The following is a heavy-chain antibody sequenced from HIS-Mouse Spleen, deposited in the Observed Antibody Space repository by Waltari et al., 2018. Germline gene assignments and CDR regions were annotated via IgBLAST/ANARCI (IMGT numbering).Heavy chain of an antibody. V-gene: IGHV3-33*06. Sequence: QVQRVESGGGVVQHGRSLSLSCAASGFTFRSYGMHWVRQASGKGLELVAVIWYDGSNKYYADSVKGRFTISRDNSKNTLYLQMNSLRAEDTAVYYCAKGGLMVYAIGDYWGQGTLVTVSS. CDR2: IWYDGSNK. CDR1: GFTFRSYG. D-gene: IGHD2-8*01. J-gene: IGHJ4*02. CDR3: AKGGLMVYAIGDY.